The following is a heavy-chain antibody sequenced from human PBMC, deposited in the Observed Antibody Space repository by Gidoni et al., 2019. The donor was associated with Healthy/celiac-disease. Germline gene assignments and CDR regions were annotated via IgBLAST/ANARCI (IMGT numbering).Heavy chain of an antibody. D-gene: IGHD2-2*01. CDR2: ISAYNGNT. CDR1: GYTFTSYG. Sequence: QVQLVQSGAEVKKPGASVKVSCKASGYTFTSYGISWVRQAPGQGLEWMGWISAYNGNTNYAQKLQGRVTMTTDTSTSTAYMELRSLRSDDTAVYYCARGSGCSSTSCYWNAVLGYYYYGMDVWGQGTTVTVSS. J-gene: IGHJ6*02. CDR3: ARGSGCSSTSCYWNAVLGYYYYGMDV. V-gene: IGHV1-18*01.